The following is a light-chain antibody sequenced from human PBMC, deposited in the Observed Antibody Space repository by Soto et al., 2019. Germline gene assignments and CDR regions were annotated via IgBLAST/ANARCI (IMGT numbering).Light chain of an antibody. CDR2: AAS. CDR1: QSISSY. V-gene: IGKV1-39*01. Sequence: DIQMTQSPSSLSASVGDRVTITCRASQSISSYLNWYQQKPGKAPKLLIYAASSLQSGVPSRFSGSGSGTDFTLTSSSLQPEDFATYYCQQSYSTQLRFGQGTKVEIK. J-gene: IGKJ1*01. CDR3: QQSYSTQLR.